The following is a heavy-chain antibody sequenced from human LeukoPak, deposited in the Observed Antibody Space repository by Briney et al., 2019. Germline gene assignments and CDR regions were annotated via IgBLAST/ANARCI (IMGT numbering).Heavy chain of an antibody. J-gene: IGHJ2*01. CDR2: ISTDGSYK. CDR3: ARSLIPGRWHFDL. V-gene: IGHV3-30*04. D-gene: IGHD3-16*01. CDR1: GFTFSSFP. Sequence: GGSLRLSCAVSGFTFSSFPFHWVRQAPGKGLEWLAAISTDGSYKYHGDSVKGRFTISRDNPMNTLYLQMNGLRPDDTAVYYCARSLIPGRWHFDLWGRGTLVTVSS.